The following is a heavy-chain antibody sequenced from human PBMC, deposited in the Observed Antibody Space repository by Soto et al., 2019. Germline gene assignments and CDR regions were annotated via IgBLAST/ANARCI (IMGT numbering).Heavy chain of an antibody. CDR1: GGTFSSYA. J-gene: IGHJ4*02. V-gene: IGHV1-69*13. CDR2: IIPIFGTA. Sequence: SVKVSCKASGGTFSSYAISWVRQAPGQGLEWMGGIIPIFGTANYAQKFQGRVTITADESTSTAYMELSSLRSEDTAVYYCATHPSYYDSSGYYYGYWGQGTLVTVSS. D-gene: IGHD3-22*01. CDR3: ATHPSYYDSSGYYYGY.